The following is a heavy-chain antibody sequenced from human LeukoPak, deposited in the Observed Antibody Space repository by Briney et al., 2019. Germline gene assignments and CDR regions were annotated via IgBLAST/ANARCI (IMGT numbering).Heavy chain of an antibody. Sequence: GRSLRLSCAASGFTFSSNGMHWVRQAPGKGLEWVAVISYDGSKKYYADSVKGRFTVSRDDSKNTLHLQMNCLRAEDTAVYYCAKDRSSSWAFDYWGQGTLVTVSS. CDR3: AKDRSSSWAFDY. CDR2: ISYDGSKK. D-gene: IGHD6-13*01. V-gene: IGHV3-30*18. CDR1: GFTFSSNG. J-gene: IGHJ4*02.